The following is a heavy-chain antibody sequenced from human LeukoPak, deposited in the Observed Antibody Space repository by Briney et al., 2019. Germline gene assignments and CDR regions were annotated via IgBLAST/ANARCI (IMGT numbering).Heavy chain of an antibody. CDR2: ISAYNGNT. D-gene: IGHD3-3*01. J-gene: IGHJ6*02. CDR1: GYTFTSYG. V-gene: IGHV1-18*01. CDR3: AREYYDFWGVGISYYYYGMDV. Sequence: ASVKVSCKASGYTFTSYGISWVRQAPGQGLEWMGWISAYNGNTNYAQKLQGRVTMTTDTSTSTAYMELRSLRSDDTAVYYCAREYYDFWGVGISYYYYGMDVWGQGTTVTVSS.